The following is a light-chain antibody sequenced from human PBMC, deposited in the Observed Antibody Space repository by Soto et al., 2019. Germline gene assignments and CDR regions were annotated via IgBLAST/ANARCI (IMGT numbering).Light chain of an antibody. CDR2: WAS. CDR1: QSVLYSLNNKDY. J-gene: IGKJ4*01. Sequence: DIVMTQSPDSLAVSLGERATINCRSSQSVLYSLNNKDYLAWYQQRPGQPPKLLIYWASTRESGVPDRFSGSGSGTDFTLTISSLRAEDVAVYYCQQFYSTPLTFGGGTKVEIK. V-gene: IGKV4-1*01. CDR3: QQFYSTPLT.